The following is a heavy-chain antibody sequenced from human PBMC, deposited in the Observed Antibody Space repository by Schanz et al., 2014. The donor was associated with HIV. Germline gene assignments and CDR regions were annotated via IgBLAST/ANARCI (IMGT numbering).Heavy chain of an antibody. CDR1: GGSINSGSYY. V-gene: IGHV4-39*01. CDR3: ARHYGDYGSGWYVKAKWFDP. CDR2: IYYNGNT. J-gene: IGHJ5*01. Sequence: QVQLQESGPGLVKPSETLSLRCNVSGGSINSGSYYWGWIRHPPGKGLEWIGTIYYNGNTYYNPSLKRRLTMSVDTSKNQFSLSMPSVTAADTAIYYCARHYGDYGSGWYVKAKWFDPWGQGTLVTVSS. D-gene: IGHD4-17*01.